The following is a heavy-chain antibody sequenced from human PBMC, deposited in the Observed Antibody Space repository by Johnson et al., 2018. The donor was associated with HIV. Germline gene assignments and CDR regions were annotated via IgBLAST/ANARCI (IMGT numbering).Heavy chain of an antibody. CDR1: GFTFSNYA. V-gene: IGHV3-30*04. CDR3: ARDKGYYGSGTDAFDI. Sequence: QVQLVESGGGVVQPGRSLRLSCAASGFTFSNYALHWVRQAPGKGLGWVAVISYDGNNTYYADSVKGRFIISRDNSKNTLYLQMDSLRAEDTAVYYCARDKGYYGSGTDAFDIWGQGTLVTVSS. CDR2: ISYDGNNT. D-gene: IGHD3-10*01. J-gene: IGHJ3*02.